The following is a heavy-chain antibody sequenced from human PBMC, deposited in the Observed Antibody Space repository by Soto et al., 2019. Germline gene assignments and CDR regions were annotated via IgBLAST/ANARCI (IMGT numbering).Heavy chain of an antibody. CDR3: AKDPGGAWNSWYY. CDR2: ISASGATT. Sequence: GGSLRLSCAASGFTFSSYAMSWVRQAPGKGLEWVSAISASGATTYYADSVKGRFPISRDNSKNTLSLQMNSLRAEDTAIYYCAKDPGGAWNSWYYWGQGTLVTVSS. V-gene: IGHV3-23*01. D-gene: IGHD6-13*01. J-gene: IGHJ4*02. CDR1: GFTFSSYA.